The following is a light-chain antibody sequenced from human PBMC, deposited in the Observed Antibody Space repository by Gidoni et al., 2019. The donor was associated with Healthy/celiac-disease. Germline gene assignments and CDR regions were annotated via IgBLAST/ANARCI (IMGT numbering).Light chain of an antibody. CDR1: QDISNY. CDR3: QQYDNLQGLT. V-gene: IGKV1-33*01. Sequence: DIQMTQSPSSLSASVGDRVTITCQASQDISNYLNWYQQKPGKAPKLLIYDASNLETGVPSRFSGSGSGTDFTFTISSLQPEEIATYYCQQYDNLQGLTFGGGTKVEIK. CDR2: DAS. J-gene: IGKJ4*01.